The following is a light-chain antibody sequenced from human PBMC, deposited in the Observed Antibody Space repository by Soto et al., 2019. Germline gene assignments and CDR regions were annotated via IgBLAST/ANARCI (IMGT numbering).Light chain of an antibody. J-gene: IGLJ3*02. CDR3: ATWDSSLSAGV. V-gene: IGLV1-51*02. Sequence: QSVLTQSPSVSAAPGQKVTISCSGSSSNIGNNYVSWYQQLPGTAPRLLIYENNLRPSGIPDRFSGSKSGTSATLGITGLQTGDEADYYCATWDSSLSAGVFGGGTKLTVL. CDR1: SSNIGNNY. CDR2: ENN.